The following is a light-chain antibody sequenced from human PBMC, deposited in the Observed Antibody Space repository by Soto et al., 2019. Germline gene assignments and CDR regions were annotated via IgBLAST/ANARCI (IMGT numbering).Light chain of an antibody. CDR2: GAS. CDR3: QQYGTSPYT. V-gene: IGKV3-20*01. CDR1: QSVTHNY. Sequence: ESVLTQSPGTLSLSPGERATLSCRASQSVTHNYLAWYQHKPGRAPRLLIYGASNRPGGIPDKFSGSGSGTDFTLTISSLEPEDFAVYYCQQYGTSPYTFGQGTKLEVK. J-gene: IGKJ2*01.